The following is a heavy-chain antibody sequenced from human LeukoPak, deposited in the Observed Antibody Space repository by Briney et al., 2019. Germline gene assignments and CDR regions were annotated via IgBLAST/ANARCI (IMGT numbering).Heavy chain of an antibody. CDR1: GFTFNSYS. V-gene: IGHV3-21*01. D-gene: IGHD5-24*01. CDR2: ITSGSNYI. Sequence: PGGSLRLSCAASGFTFNSYSMNGIRQAPGKGLEWVSSITSGSNYIYYADSVKGRFTISRDNAKNSLYLQMNSLRAEHTAVYYCAKDQEMATIRGDYWGQGTLVTVSS. CDR3: AKDQEMATIRGDY. J-gene: IGHJ4*02.